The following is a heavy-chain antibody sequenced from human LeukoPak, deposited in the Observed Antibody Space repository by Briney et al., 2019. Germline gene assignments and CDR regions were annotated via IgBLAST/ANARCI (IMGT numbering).Heavy chain of an antibody. CDR3: AREHPGYQLPVRFDP. Sequence: SETLSLTCTVSGGSISSYYWSWIRQPPGKGLEWIGYIYYSGSTNYNPSLKSRVTISVDTSKNQFSLQLNSVTPEDTAVYYCAREHPGYQLPVRFDPWGQGTLVTVSS. CDR2: IYYSGST. V-gene: IGHV4-59*12. J-gene: IGHJ5*02. D-gene: IGHD2-2*01. CDR1: GGSISSYY.